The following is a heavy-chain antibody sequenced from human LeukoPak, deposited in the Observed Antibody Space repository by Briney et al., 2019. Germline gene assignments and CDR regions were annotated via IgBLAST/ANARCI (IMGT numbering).Heavy chain of an antibody. J-gene: IGHJ4*02. CDR2: IYSGGGT. Sequence: GGSLRLSCAASGFTVSTTYMTWIRQAPGKGLEWVSVIYSGGGTYYADSVKGRFTISRDNSKNTLYLQMNSLRAEDTAVYYCASYYYDSRGYYHLTDWGQGTLVTVSS. D-gene: IGHD3-22*01. V-gene: IGHV3-66*02. CDR3: ASYYYDSRGYYHLTD. CDR1: GFTVSTTY.